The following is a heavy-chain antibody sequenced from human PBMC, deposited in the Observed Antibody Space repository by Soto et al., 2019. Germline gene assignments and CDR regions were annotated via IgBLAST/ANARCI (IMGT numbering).Heavy chain of an antibody. J-gene: IGHJ5*02. D-gene: IGHD6-19*01. CDR3: ARVNTSGWYIGDWFDP. Sequence: QVQLVQSGAEVKKPGASVKVSCKASGYTFTSYDINWVRQAAGQGLEWMGWMNPNSGNTGYAQKFQGRVTMTRNTSISTAYMELISLRSEDTAVYYCARVNTSGWYIGDWFDPWGQGTPVTVSS. V-gene: IGHV1-8*01. CDR2: MNPNSGNT. CDR1: GYTFTSYD.